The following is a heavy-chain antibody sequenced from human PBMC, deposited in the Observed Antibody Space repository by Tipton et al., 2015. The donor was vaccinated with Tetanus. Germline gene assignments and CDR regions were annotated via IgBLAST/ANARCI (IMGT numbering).Heavy chain of an antibody. D-gene: IGHD4-17*01. CDR3: TRGSYGPEY. CDR2: ISGDGTTT. V-gene: IGHV3-74*01. J-gene: IGHJ4*02. CDR1: GFTFETYW. Sequence: AVSGFTFETYWMYWVRQAPGMGLMWVSRISGDGTTTTYADSVMGRFTISRDNAKSTLFLQMNSLRAEDTAVYYCTRGSYGPEYWGQGTLVTVSS.